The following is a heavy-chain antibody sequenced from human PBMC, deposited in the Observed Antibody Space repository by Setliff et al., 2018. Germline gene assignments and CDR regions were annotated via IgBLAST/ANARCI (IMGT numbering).Heavy chain of an antibody. CDR1: GLIFGAFT. Sequence: PGGSLRLSCAASGLIFGAFTMNWVRQAPGKGLEWVSGIIQSGATFYADSVKGRFTISRDNSKSSVFLHINSVTAEDTAIYYCAKDRVNDGVWDFDSWGPGILVTVSS. J-gene: IGHJ4*02. CDR3: AKDRVNDGVWDFDS. D-gene: IGHD2-8*01. V-gene: IGHV3-23*01. CDR2: IIQSGAT.